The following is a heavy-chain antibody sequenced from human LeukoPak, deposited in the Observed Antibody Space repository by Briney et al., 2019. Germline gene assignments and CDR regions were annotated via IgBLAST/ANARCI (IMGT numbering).Heavy chain of an antibody. V-gene: IGHV3-21*01. CDR1: GFTFSSYS. Sequence: GGSLRLSCAASGFTFSSYSMNWVRQAPGKGLEWVSSISSSSYIYYADSVKGRFTISRDNAKNSLYLQMNSLRAEDTAVYYCARDGDYDFWSGYSDYWGQGTLVTVSS. CDR2: ISSSSYI. CDR3: ARDGDYDFWSGYSDY. J-gene: IGHJ4*02. D-gene: IGHD3-3*01.